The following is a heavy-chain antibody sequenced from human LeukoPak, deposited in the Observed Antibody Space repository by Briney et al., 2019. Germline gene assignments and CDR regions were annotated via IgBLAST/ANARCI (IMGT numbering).Heavy chain of an antibody. V-gene: IGHV6-1*01. J-gene: IGHJ5*02. Sequence: SQTLSLTCAISGDSVPSNSAAWNWIRQSPSRGLEWLGRTYYRSKWYNDYAVSVKSRITINPDTSKNQFSLQLNSVTPEDTAVYYCARDPLYNWNDEGWFDPWGQGTLVTVSS. D-gene: IGHD1-1*01. CDR2: TYYRSKWYN. CDR1: GDSVPSNSAA. CDR3: ARDPLYNWNDEGWFDP.